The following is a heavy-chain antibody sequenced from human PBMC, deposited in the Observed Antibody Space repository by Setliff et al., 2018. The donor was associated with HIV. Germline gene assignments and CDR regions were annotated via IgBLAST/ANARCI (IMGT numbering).Heavy chain of an antibody. CDR1: GNTFTKYS. D-gene: IGHD6-19*01. Sequence: ASVKVSCKASGNTFTKYSMHWVRQAPGQGLEWMGVLNPSGSTVSAQKVRGRVIITTDTSTNTVYMELSGLGSEDTALYYCAPDLPGPAITSGWMKNWSDPWGQGTLVTVSS. V-gene: IGHV1-46*01. CDR3: APDLPGPAITSGWMKNWSDP. J-gene: IGHJ5*02. CDR2: LNPSGST.